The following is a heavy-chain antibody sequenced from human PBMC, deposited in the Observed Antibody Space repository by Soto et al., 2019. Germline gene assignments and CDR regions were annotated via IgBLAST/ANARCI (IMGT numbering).Heavy chain of an antibody. J-gene: IGHJ4*02. CDR2: IYSGGST. Sequence: EVQLVESGGGLVQPGGSLRLSCAASGFSVSRNDMSWVRQAPGKGLEWVSVIYSGGSTYYADSVKGRFTISIHNSKNTLYLQVNSVIAEDTAVYYCASSPPMGYYDFLSGYQSDYWGQGALVAVSP. V-gene: IGHV3-53*04. D-gene: IGHD3-3*01. CDR3: ASSPPMGYYDFLSGYQSDY. CDR1: GFSVSRND.